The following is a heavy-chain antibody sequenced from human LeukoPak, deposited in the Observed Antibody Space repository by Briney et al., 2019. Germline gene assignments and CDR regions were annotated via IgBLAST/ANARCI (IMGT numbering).Heavy chain of an antibody. CDR1: GGSISSYY. Sequence: PSETLSLTCTVSGGSISSYYWSWIRQPPGKGLEGIGYIYYSGSTNYNPSLKSRVTISVDTSKNQFSLKLSSVTAADTAVYYCARGVRLYGSGSYSTASADYWGQGTLVTVSS. D-gene: IGHD3-10*01. V-gene: IGHV4-59*01. J-gene: IGHJ4*02. CDR2: IYYSGST. CDR3: ARGVRLYGSGSYSTASADY.